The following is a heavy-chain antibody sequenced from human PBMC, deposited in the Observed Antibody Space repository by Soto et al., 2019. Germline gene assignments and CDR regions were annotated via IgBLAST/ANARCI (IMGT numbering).Heavy chain of an antibody. CDR1: GFTFSNYP. V-gene: IGHV3-23*01. CDR2: ISAGGDNT. Sequence: EMQVLECGGGLVQPGGSLRLSCATSGFTFSNYPMNWVRQAPGKGLEWVSGISAGGDNTYYADSVKGRFTIFRDNSKNSVYLQMNSLRAEDTAVYYCARRVWGQGTLVTVSS. CDR3: ARRV. J-gene: IGHJ4*02.